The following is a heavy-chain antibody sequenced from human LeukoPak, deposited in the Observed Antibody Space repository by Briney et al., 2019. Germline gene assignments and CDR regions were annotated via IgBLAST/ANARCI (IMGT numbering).Heavy chain of an antibody. CDR3: AKSDCGGDCHLLDY. D-gene: IGHD2-21*02. V-gene: IGHV1-8*03. Sequence: ASVKVSCKASGYTFTSYDINWVRQATGQGLEWMGWMNPNSGNTGYAQKFQGRVTITRNTSISTAYMELSSLRAEDTAVYYCAKSDCGGDCHLLDYWGQGTLVTVSS. J-gene: IGHJ4*02. CDR2: MNPNSGNT. CDR1: GYTFTSYD.